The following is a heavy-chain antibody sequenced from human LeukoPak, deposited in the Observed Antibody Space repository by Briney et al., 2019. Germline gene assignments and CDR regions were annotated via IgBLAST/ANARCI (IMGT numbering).Heavy chain of an antibody. CDR3: ARDRDCSGGSCYYYYYGMDV. CDR1: GFTFNTYG. CDR2: IWYDGSNK. Sequence: GRSLILSCAASGFTFNTYGMHWVRQAPGKGLEWVAVIWYDGSNKYYADSVKGRFTISRDNSKNTLYLQMNRLRAEDTAVYYCARDRDCSGGSCYYYYYGMDVWGQGTTVTVSS. D-gene: IGHD2-15*01. J-gene: IGHJ6*02. V-gene: IGHV3-33*01.